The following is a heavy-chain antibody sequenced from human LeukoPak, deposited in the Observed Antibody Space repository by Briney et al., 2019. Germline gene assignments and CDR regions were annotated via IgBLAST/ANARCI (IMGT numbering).Heavy chain of an antibody. V-gene: IGHV3-23*01. CDR1: GFTFSSYA. CDR2: ISGSGGST. Sequence: GGSLRLSCAASGFTFSSYAMSWVRQAPGKGLEWVSAISGSGGSTYYADSVKGRFTISRDNSKNTLYLQMNSLRAEDTAVYYCAKDMEPYYYGSGSYGGWGQGTLVTVSS. CDR3: AKDMEPYYYGSGSYGG. D-gene: IGHD3-10*01. J-gene: IGHJ4*02.